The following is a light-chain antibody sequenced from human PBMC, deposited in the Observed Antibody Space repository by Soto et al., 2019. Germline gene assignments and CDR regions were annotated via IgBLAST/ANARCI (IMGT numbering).Light chain of an antibody. V-gene: IGLV1-40*01. Sequence: QAVVTQPPSVSEAPGQRVTISCTGSSSNIGAGYEAHWYQQVPGTAPKLLIDENNNRPSGVPDRFPGSKSGTSASLSITGLQAEDEAEYYCQCYDSSLSGYVFGTGTKLTVL. CDR2: ENN. CDR1: SSNIGAGYE. CDR3: QCYDSSLSGYV. J-gene: IGLJ1*01.